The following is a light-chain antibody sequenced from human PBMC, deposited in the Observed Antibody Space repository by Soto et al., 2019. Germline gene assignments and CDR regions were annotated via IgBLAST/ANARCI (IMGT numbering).Light chain of an antibody. CDR2: DVI. Sequence: QSVLTQPRSVSGSPGQSVTISCTGTSSDVGGYNYVSWYQQHPGKAPKLMIYDVIKRPSGVPDRFSGSKSGNTASLTSSGLQAEDEADYYSGSYAGRYPYVFGTGTKLTVL. CDR3: GSYAGRYPYV. J-gene: IGLJ1*01. CDR1: SSDVGGYNY. V-gene: IGLV2-11*01.